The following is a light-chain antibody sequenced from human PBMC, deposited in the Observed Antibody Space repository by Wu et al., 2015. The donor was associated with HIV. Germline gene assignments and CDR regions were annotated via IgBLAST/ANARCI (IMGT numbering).Light chain of an antibody. CDR1: QNISGL. Sequence: TLXXRASQNISGLHSLVSAETWPGAQAPHLWCIQQGHWHPDRFSGSGSGTDFSLTISRLEPEDVAVYYCQQYGSSPLWTFGQGTKVEIK. V-gene: IGKV3-20*01. CDR3: QQYGSSPLWT. J-gene: IGKJ1*01. CDR2: CI.